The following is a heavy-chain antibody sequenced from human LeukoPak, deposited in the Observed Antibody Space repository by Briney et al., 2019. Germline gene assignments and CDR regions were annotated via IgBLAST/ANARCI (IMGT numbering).Heavy chain of an antibody. V-gene: IGHV3-7*05. D-gene: IGHD3-22*01. J-gene: IGHJ4*02. CDR2: IKQDGSEN. CDR1: GFTFSSYW. CDR3: ARGSPGYYDSSGYPDY. Sequence: GGSLRLSCAASGFTFSSYWMSWVRQAPGKGLEWVANIKQDGSENYYVDSVKGRFTISRDNAKNSLYLQMNSLRAEDTAVYYCARGSPGYYDSSGYPDYWGQGTLVTVSS.